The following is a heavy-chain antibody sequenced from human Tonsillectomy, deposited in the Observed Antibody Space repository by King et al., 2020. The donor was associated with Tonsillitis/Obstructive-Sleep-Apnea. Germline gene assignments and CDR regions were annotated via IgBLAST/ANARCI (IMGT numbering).Heavy chain of an antibody. V-gene: IGHV1-46*01. CDR3: VRDDKDGRHLDY. CDR2: INPSDGIT. D-gene: IGHD2-15*01. J-gene: IGHJ4*02. Sequence: VQLVESGAEVKKPGASVKVSCKASGYTFTTNYVHWVRQAPGQGLEWMGIINPSDGITTYAQKFQGRVTMTRDTSTNTVNMELSSLRGEDTAVYYCVRDDKDGRHLDYWGQGSLVSVSS. CDR1: GYTFTTNY.